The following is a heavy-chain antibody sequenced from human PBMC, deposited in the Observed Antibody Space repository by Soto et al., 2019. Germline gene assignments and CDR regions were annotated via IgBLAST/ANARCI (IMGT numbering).Heavy chain of an antibody. CDR2: ISWNSGSI. CDR3: AKRREPRQWLDYFDY. V-gene: IGHV3-9*01. D-gene: IGHD6-19*01. Sequence: EVQLVESGGGLVQPGRSLRLSCAASGFTFDDYAMHWVRQAPGKGLEWVSGISWNSGSIGYADSVKGRFTISRDNAKNSLYLQMNRLRAEDTALYYCAKRREPRQWLDYFDYWGQGTLVTVSS. J-gene: IGHJ4*02. CDR1: GFTFDDYA.